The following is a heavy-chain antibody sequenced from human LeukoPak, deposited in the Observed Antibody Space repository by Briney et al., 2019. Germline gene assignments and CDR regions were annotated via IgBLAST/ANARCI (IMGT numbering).Heavy chain of an antibody. CDR2: ISAYNGNT. J-gene: IGHJ6*02. D-gene: IGHD3-3*01. CDR3: ARVRITIFGVVQTTLDYYYGMDV. V-gene: IGHV1-18*01. CDR1: GYTFTSYG. Sequence: ASVKVSCKASGYTFTSYGIRWVRQAPGQGLAWMGWISAYNGNTNYAQKLQGRVTMTTDTSTSTAYMELRSLRSDDTAVYYCARVRITIFGVVQTTLDYYYGMDVWGQGTTVTVSS.